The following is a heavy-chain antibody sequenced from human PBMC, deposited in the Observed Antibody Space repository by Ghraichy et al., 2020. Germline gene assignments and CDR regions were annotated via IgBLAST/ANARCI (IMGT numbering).Heavy chain of an antibody. CDR3: AGGGHYGGNSHY. J-gene: IGHJ4*02. V-gene: IGHV3-7*03. Sequence: LSLTCAASEFTFSSYWMSWVRQAPGKGLEWVANIKQDGSVKYYVDSVKGRFTISRDNAKNSLYLQMNSLRAEDTAVYYCAGGGHYGGNSHYWGQGTLVTVSS. CDR2: IKQDGSVK. D-gene: IGHD4-23*01. CDR1: EFTFSSYW.